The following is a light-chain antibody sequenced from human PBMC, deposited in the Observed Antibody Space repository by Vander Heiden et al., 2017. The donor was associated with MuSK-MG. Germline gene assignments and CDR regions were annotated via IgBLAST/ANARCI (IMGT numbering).Light chain of an antibody. CDR3: HSRDSSGHQV. J-gene: IGLJ2*01. CDR2: GRN. V-gene: IGLV3-19*01. Sequence: SSELTQDPAVSVALGQTVRITCQGDSLRKYYASWYQQKPGQAPRRVMYGRNNRPSGIPDRFSGSSSGDTAPLTITGSQAEDEADDDCHSRDSSGHQVFGGGTKLTVL. CDR1: SLRKYY.